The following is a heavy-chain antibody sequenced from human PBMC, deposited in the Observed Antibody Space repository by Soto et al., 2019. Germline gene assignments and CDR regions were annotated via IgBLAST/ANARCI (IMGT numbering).Heavy chain of an antibody. CDR1: GFIFSSYV. D-gene: IGHD1-26*01. V-gene: IGHV3-23*01. Sequence: GGSLRLSCEASGFIFSSYVLSWVRQAPGKGLKWVSVIGVGGGGTYYADSVKGRFTISRDISKNTLYLQMNSLRAEDTAVYYCAREGASIYSRSMDVWGQGTTVTVSS. CDR3: AREGASIYSRSMDV. J-gene: IGHJ6*02. CDR2: IGVGGGGT.